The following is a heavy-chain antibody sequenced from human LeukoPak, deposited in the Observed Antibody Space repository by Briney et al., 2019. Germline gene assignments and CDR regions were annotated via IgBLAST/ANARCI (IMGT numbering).Heavy chain of an antibody. CDR2: ISYDGSNK. D-gene: IGHD6-6*01. V-gene: IGHV3-30*18. J-gene: IGHJ4*02. CDR3: AKDREYSSRPYFDY. Sequence: GGSLRLSCAASGFTFSSYGMHWVRQAPGKGLEWVAVISYDGSNKYYADSVKGRFTISRDNSKNTLYLQMNSLRAEDTAVYYCAKDREYSSRPYFDYWGQGTLVTVSS. CDR1: GFTFSSYG.